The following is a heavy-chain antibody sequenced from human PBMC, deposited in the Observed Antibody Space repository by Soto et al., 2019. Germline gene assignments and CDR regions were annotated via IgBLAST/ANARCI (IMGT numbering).Heavy chain of an antibody. CDR3: AHSRITMLRGLITDSNFDY. D-gene: IGHD3-10*01. Sequence: QITLKESGPTLVKPTQTLTLTCTFSGFSLSTSGVGVGWIRQPPGKALEWLALIYWDDDKRYNPSLKSRLTITKDTSKNQVVLTMTNMDPVDTATYCCAHSRITMLRGLITDSNFDYWGQGTLVTVSS. V-gene: IGHV2-5*02. J-gene: IGHJ4*02. CDR2: IYWDDDK. CDR1: GFSLSTSGVG.